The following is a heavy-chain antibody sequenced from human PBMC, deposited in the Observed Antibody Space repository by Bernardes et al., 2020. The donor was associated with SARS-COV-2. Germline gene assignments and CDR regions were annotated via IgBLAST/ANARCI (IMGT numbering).Heavy chain of an antibody. CDR1: GFTFSSYA. V-gene: IGHV3-23*01. Sequence: GGSLRLSRAASGFTFSSYAMTWVRQAPGKGLEWVSVVSGDGYTTFYADSVKGRFTISRDNSKNTLYLQMNSLRAEDTAVYYCAKVNMVTSRPFDYWGQGTLVTVSS. CDR2: VSGDGYTT. D-gene: IGHD2-21*02. J-gene: IGHJ4*02. CDR3: AKVNMVTSRPFDY.